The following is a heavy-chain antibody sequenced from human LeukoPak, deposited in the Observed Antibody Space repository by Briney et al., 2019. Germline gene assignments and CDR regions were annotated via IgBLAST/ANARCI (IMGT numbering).Heavy chain of an antibody. CDR3: ARQTIVVVTKSPGGVQH. D-gene: IGHD3-22*01. CDR2: IYYSGST. V-gene: IGHV4-39*01. CDR1: GGSISSSSYY. J-gene: IGHJ1*01. Sequence: KSSETLSLTCTVSGGSISSSSYYWGWIRQPPGKGLEWIGSIYYSGSTYYNPSLKSRVTISVDTSKNQFSLKLSSVTAADTAVYYCARQTIVVVTKSPGGVQHWGQGTLVTVSS.